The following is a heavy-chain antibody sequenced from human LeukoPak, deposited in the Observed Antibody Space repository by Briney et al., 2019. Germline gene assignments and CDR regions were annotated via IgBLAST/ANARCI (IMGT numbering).Heavy chain of an antibody. D-gene: IGHD3-16*02. CDR3: ARHSNSYDYVWGSYRPRYYFDY. V-gene: IGHV4-34*01. CDR1: GGSFSGYY. Sequence: SETLSLTCAVYGGSFSGYYWSWIRQPPGKGLEWIGEINHSGSTNYNPSLKSRVTISVDTSKNQFSLKLSSVTAADTAVYYCARHSNSYDYVWGSYRPRYYFDYWGQGTLVTVSS. J-gene: IGHJ4*02. CDR2: INHSGST.